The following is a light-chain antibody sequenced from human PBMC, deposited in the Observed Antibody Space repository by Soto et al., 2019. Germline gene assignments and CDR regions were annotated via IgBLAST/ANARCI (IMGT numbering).Light chain of an antibody. CDR1: QNIHNW. Sequence: DIQMPQSPSIMSASVGESVPITCRASQNIHNWLAWYQQKPGKATKLLIYDASSLESGVPSRFSGSAAGTDFTLRISSLQPDDFATYYCNQYNSYFQTFGHGTKVDIK. V-gene: IGKV1-5*01. CDR3: NQYNSYFQT. CDR2: DAS. J-gene: IGKJ1*01.